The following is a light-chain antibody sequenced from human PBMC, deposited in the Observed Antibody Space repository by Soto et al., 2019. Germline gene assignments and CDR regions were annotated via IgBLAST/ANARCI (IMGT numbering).Light chain of an antibody. CDR2: DAS. V-gene: IGKV1-33*01. J-gene: IGKJ5*01. CDR3: QQYENLPIT. Sequence: DIQMTQSPSILSASVGDRVTITCRASQSTRSWLAWYQQKPGKAPKLLIFDASNLESGVPSRFSGSGSGTDFTFTISSLQPEDIATYYCQQYENLPITFGQGTRLEIK. CDR1: QSTRSW.